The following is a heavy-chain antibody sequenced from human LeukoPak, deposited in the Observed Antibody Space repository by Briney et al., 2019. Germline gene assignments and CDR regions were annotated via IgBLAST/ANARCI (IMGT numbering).Heavy chain of an antibody. CDR2: INSKGDYT. V-gene: IGHV3-64*01. D-gene: IGHD6-19*01. Sequence: PGGSLRLSCAASGFTFSTYAMHWVRQAPGKGLEYVAAINSKGDYTDYANSVKGRFTISRDNSKNTLYLEMGSLRAEDMAVYCCARPSSSGWYAPFFWGQGTLVTVSS. CDR1: GFTFSTYA. CDR3: ARPSSSGWYAPFF. J-gene: IGHJ4*02.